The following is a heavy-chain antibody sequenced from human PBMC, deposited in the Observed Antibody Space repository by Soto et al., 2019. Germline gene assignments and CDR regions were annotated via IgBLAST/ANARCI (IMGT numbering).Heavy chain of an antibody. V-gene: IGHV3-23*01. Sequence: PGGSLRLSCAASGFTFSSYAMRWVRQAPGKGLEWVSAISGSGGSTYYADSVKGRFTISRDNSKNTLYLQMNSLRAEDTAVYCCARDRHVLRYFDWLLSQTSGPYGMGVWGQGTTVTVSS. CDR2: ISGSGGST. CDR1: GFTFSSYA. CDR3: ARDRHVLRYFDWLLSQTSGPYGMGV. J-gene: IGHJ6*02. D-gene: IGHD3-9*01.